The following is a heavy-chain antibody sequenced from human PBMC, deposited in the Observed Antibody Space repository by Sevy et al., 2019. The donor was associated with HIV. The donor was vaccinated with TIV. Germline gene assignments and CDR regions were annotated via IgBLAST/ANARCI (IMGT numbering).Heavy chain of an antibody. D-gene: IGHD6-19*01. Sequence: ASVKVSCKASGYTFTSFGISWVRQAPGQGPEWTAWISAYNGHTNYAQKFQGRVTMTQDISTSTVYMELRSLRSDDTAIYYCTRDLGSSPASFFDYWGQGTLVTVSS. V-gene: IGHV1-18*04. CDR2: ISAYNGHT. CDR3: TRDLGSSPASFFDY. J-gene: IGHJ4*02. CDR1: GYTFTSFG.